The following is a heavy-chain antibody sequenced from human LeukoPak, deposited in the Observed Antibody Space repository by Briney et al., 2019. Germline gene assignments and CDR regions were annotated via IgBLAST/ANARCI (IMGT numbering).Heavy chain of an antibody. D-gene: IGHD4-17*01. CDR3: ARAVTTVTRGGLVFDY. J-gene: IGHJ4*02. V-gene: IGHV3-23*01. Sequence: GGSLRLSCAASGFTFSSYAMSWVRQAPGKGLEWVSAISGSGGTTYYADSVKGRFTISRDNSKNSLYLQMNSLRDEDTAVYYCARAVTTVTRGGLVFDYWGQGTLVTVSS. CDR2: ISGSGGTT. CDR1: GFTFSSYA.